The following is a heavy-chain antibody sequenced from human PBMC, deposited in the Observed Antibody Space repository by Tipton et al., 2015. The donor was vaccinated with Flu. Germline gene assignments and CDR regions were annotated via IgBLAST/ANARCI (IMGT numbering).Heavy chain of an antibody. V-gene: IGHV4-59*01. D-gene: IGHD6-13*01. CDR2: INYSQGT. CDR3: ARPHDGYIHYPFDS. CDR1: GASISSYY. Sequence: GLVKPSETLSLTCTVSGASISSYYWSWIRQPPGRGLEWIGYINYSQGTEYNPSLKSRVTISLDTTRKNFSLKLTSVTAADTAVYYCARPHDGYIHYPFDSWGQGLLVTVSS. J-gene: IGHJ4*02.